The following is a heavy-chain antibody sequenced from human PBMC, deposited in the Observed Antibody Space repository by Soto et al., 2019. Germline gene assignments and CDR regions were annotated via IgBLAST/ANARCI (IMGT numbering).Heavy chain of an antibody. V-gene: IGHV3-33*04. CDR3: ARDPGQDEAMDY. Sequence: QVQVVESGGGVVQPGRSLRLSCATSGFAFSNFGMHWVRQVPGKGLEWVAVIWHNGKNKDYADYAKGRFTISRDSSKNILYLDMNSLRVEDTAIYYCARDPGQDEAMDYWGQGTLVTVSS. J-gene: IGHJ4*02. CDR1: GFAFSNFG. CDR2: IWHNGKNK.